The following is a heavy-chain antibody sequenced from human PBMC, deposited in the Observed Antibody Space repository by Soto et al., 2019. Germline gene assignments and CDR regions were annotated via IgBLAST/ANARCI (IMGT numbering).Heavy chain of an antibody. CDR1: GSSISSGGCY. D-gene: IGHD4-17*01. CDR2: HYYNGNT. CDR3: AGTTSNSSDGTWYDC. J-gene: IGHJ5*01. V-gene: IGHV4-31*03. Sequence: SETLSLTCTVSGSSISSGGCYWSWICQHPGKGLKCIGYHYYNGNTYYNPCLKSRVTMSVDTSKNQLCLRLSSVTAADTAEYYCAGTTSNSSDGTWYDCWGQGTLVPVSS.